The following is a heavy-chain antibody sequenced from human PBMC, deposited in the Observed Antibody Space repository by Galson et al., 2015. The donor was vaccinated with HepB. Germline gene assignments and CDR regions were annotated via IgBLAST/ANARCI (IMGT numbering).Heavy chain of an antibody. J-gene: IGHJ4*02. CDR3: ARDEQWLVPGDY. CDR1: GFTFSSYA. V-gene: IGHV3-30-3*01. D-gene: IGHD6-19*01. CDR2: ISYDGSNK. Sequence: SLRLSCAASGFTFSSYAMHWVRQAPGKGLEWVAVISYDGSNKYYADSVKGRFTISRDNSKNTLYLQMNSLRAEDTAVYYCARDEQWLVPGDYWGQGTLVTVSS.